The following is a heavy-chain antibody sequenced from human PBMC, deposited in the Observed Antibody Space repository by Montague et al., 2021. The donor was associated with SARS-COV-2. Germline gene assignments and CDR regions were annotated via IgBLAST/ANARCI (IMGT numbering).Heavy chain of an antibody. V-gene: IGHV4-34*01. Sequence: SETLSLTCAVYGGSFSAYYWAWIRQPPGKGLEWIGEINYSGHANYNPSLKSRVIMSLDTSRDEFSLKVNFATAADTAMYYCARAAAGWRPGECWYFDFWGRGTLVTVSS. D-gene: IGHD6-13*01. CDR3: ARAAAGWRPGECWYFDF. J-gene: IGHJ2*01. CDR2: INYSGHA. CDR1: GGSFSAYY.